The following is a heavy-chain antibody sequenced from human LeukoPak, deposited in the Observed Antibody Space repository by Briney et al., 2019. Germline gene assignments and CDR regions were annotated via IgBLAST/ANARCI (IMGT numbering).Heavy chain of an antibody. V-gene: IGHV3-7*01. Sequence: PGGSLRLSCAASGFIFRNYWMNWVRLAPGKGLEWVANIKQDGSEIYYVDSVKGRFTISRDNAKNSLYLQMNSLRAEDTAVYFCASGTLLQHRKTVFSAFDYWGQGTLVTVSS. CDR1: GFIFRNYW. D-gene: IGHD3-22*01. J-gene: IGHJ4*02. CDR2: IKQDGSEI. CDR3: ASGTLLQHRKTVFSAFDY.